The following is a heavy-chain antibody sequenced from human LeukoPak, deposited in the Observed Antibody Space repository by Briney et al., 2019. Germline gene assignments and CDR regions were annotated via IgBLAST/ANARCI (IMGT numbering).Heavy chain of an antibody. CDR1: GFTFSSYA. CDR2: ISYDGSNK. D-gene: IGHD3-22*01. Sequence: GGSLRLSCAASGFTFSSYAMHWVRQAPGKGLEWVAVISYDGSNKYYADSVKGRFTISRDNSKNTLYLQMNSLRAEDTAVYYCARDWGGVVVIRNYFDYWGQGTLVTVSS. J-gene: IGHJ4*02. CDR3: ARDWGGVVVIRNYFDY. V-gene: IGHV3-30-3*01.